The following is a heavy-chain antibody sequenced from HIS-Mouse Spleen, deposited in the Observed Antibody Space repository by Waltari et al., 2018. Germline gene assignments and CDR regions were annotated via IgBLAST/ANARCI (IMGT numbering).Heavy chain of an antibody. CDR2: INTNSGGT. V-gene: IGHV1-2*02. Sequence: QVQLVQSGAEVKKPGASVKVSCKASGYTFTGYYMHWVRQAPGQGLGWMGWINTNSGGTNYGQKFQGRVTMTRDTSISTAYMELSRLRSDDTAVYYCARTGALDAFDIWCQGTMVTVSS. D-gene: IGHD7-27*01. CDR1: GYTFTGYY. J-gene: IGHJ3*02. CDR3: ARTGALDAFDI.